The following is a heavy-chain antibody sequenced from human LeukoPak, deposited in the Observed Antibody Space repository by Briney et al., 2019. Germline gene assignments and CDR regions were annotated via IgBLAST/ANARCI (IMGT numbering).Heavy chain of an antibody. V-gene: IGHV3-53*01. CDR1: GFTVSSNY. CDR3: VSFYETY. D-gene: IGHD2/OR15-2a*01. J-gene: IGHJ4*02. Sequence: GGSLRLSCAASGFTVSSNYMSWVRQAPGGGLEWVSVIYTDGRSNYADSVKGRFTISRDNSKSILFLQMNSLRAEDTAVYYCVSFYETYWGRGTLVTVSS. CDR2: IYTDGRS.